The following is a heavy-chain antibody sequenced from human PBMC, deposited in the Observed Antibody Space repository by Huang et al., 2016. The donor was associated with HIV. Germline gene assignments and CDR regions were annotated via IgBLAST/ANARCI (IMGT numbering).Heavy chain of an antibody. D-gene: IGHD1-26*01. Sequence: QVQLVQSGAEVKKPGASVKVSCKASGYTFTRYDINWVRQAPGQGLGWMGWMNGNRGNTGYAQNFQGRLTLTRDTSIGAAYMELSSLEPADTAVYYCARGGGSHWLGRFDPWGQGTRSPSS. J-gene: IGHJ5*02. CDR3: ARGGGSHWLGRFDP. V-gene: IGHV1-8*03. CDR2: MNGNRGNT. CDR1: GYTFTRYD.